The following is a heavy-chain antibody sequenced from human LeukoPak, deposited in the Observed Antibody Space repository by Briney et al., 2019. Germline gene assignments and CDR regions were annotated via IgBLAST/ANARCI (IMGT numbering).Heavy chain of an antibody. Sequence: ASVKVSCKASGGTFSSYAISWVRQAPGQGLEWMGGIIPIFGTANYAQKFQGRVTITTDESTSTAYMELSSLRSEDTAVYYCARRRYYYGSGSYDYWGQGTLVTVSS. CDR3: ARRRYYYGSGSYDY. CDR1: GGTFSSYA. V-gene: IGHV1-69*05. D-gene: IGHD3-10*01. CDR2: IIPIFGTA. J-gene: IGHJ4*02.